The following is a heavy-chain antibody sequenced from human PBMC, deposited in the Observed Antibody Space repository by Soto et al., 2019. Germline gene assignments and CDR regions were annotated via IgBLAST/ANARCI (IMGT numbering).Heavy chain of an antibody. D-gene: IGHD6-19*01. Sequence: GGSLSLSCSASGFTFSSCAMHWVRQAPGKGLEFVSAISVNGDSTYYADSVKGRFTISRDNSKNTLYLQMSSLRTEDTAVYYCVKIAVPGTWVWFDPWGQGTLVTVSS. V-gene: IGHV3-64D*06. J-gene: IGHJ5*02. CDR3: VKIAVPGTWVWFDP. CDR2: ISVNGDST. CDR1: GFTFSSCA.